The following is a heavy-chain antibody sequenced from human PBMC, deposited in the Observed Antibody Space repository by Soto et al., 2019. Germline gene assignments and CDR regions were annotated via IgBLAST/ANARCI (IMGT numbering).Heavy chain of an antibody. V-gene: IGHV1-69*01. CDR3: AREVGYGDFSAALLD. CDR2: IIPLFGTS. J-gene: IGHJ4*02. D-gene: IGHD2-21*02. Sequence: VQLMQSGAEVKKPGSSVKVSCKASGGTFSSHSITWVGRAPGQGLDWMGGIIPLFGTSNYAQNFQGRVTITADQSTSTAYMELNSLTSDDTAVYYCAREVGYGDFSAALLDWGQGTLVTVSS. CDR1: GGTFSSHS.